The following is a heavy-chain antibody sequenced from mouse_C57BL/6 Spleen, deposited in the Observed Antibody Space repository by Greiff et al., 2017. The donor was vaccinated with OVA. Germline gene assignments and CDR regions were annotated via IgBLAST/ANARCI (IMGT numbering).Heavy chain of an antibody. Sequence: QVQLQQPGAELVKPAASVKLSCKASGYTFTRYWMPWVKQRPGQGLEWIGMIHPNSGSTTYNEKFKSKATLTVDKSSSTAYMQLSSLTSEDSAIYYCARCMTTVVVNWYFDVWGTGTAVTVST. V-gene: IGHV1-64*01. D-gene: IGHD1-1*01. CDR1: GYTFTRYW. J-gene: IGHJ1*03. CDR3: ARCMTTVVVNWYFDV. CDR2: IHPNSGST.